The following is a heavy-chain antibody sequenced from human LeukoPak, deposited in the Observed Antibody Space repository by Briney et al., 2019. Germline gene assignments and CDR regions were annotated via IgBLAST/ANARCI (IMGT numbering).Heavy chain of an antibody. D-gene: IGHD3-3*01. CDR1: GYTFTSYG. V-gene: IGHV1-18*01. CDR2: ISAYNGNT. CDR3: ARAFFASPFDY. J-gene: IGHJ4*02. Sequence: GASVKVSCKASGYTFTSYGISWVRQAPGQGLEWMGWISAYNGNTNYAQKLQGRVTMTTDTSISTAYMELSRLRSDDTAVYYCARAFFASPFDYWGQGTLVTVSS.